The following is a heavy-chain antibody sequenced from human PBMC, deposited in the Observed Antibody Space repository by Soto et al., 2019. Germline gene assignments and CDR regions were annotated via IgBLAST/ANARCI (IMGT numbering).Heavy chain of an antibody. CDR3: ARDVDRTSHLNWFDP. CDR2: INSIGSNK. D-gene: IGHD5-12*01. Sequence: PGGSLRLSCASSGFTFRSYIMNWVRQAPGKVLEWVASINSIGSNKYYADSVKGRFTISRDNSKNTLYLQMDSLKVEDTAVYYCARDVDRTSHLNWFDPWGQGVMVTVS. CDR1: GFTFRSYI. V-gene: IGHV3-21*01. J-gene: IGHJ5*02.